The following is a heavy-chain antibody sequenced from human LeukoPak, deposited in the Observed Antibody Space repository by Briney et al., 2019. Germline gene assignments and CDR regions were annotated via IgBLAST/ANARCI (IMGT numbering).Heavy chain of an antibody. J-gene: IGHJ4*02. Sequence: SETLSLTCTVSGGSISSYYWSWIRQPPGRGLEWIGYIYYSGSTNYNPSLKSPVTISVDTSKNQFSLKLSSVTAADTAVYYCARGEYSSGWYYFDYWGQGTLVTVSS. CDR3: ARGEYSSGWYYFDY. D-gene: IGHD6-19*01. V-gene: IGHV4-59*01. CDR2: IYYSGST. CDR1: GGSISSYY.